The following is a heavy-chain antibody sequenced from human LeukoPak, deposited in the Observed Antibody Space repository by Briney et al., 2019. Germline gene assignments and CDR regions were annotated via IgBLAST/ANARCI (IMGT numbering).Heavy chain of an antibody. CDR1: GYTFTGYY. CDR3: AREASSYYDSSCYSGDWCYYGMDV. D-gene: IGHD3-22*01. J-gene: IGHJ6*02. CDR2: INPNSGGT. V-gene: IGHV1-2*02. Sequence: ASVKVSCKASGYTFTGYYMHWVRQAPGQGLEWMGWINPNSGGTNYAQKFQGRVTMTRDTSISTAYMELSRLRSDDTAVYYCAREASSYYDSSCYSGDWCYYGMDVWGQGTTVTVSS.